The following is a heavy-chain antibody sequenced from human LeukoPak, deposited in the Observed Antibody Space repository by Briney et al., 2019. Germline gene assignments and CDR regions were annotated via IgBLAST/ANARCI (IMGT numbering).Heavy chain of an antibody. D-gene: IGHD2-2*01. Sequence: SETLSLTCTVSGGSISSGGYYWSWIRQHPGKGLEWIGYIYYSGSTYYNPSLKSRVTISVDTSKNQFSLKLSSVTAADTAVYYCARAYPRDIVVVPAAMPYRRSYYYGMDVWGQGTTVTVSS. CDR2: IYYSGST. V-gene: IGHV4-31*03. CDR1: GGSISSGGYY. J-gene: IGHJ6*02. CDR3: ARAYPRDIVVVPAAMPYRRSYYYGMDV.